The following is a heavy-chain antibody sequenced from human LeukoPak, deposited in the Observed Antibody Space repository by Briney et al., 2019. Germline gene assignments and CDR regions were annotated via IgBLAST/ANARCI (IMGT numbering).Heavy chain of an antibody. V-gene: IGHV3-30*02. Sequence: GGSLRVYCAASGFTFSTYGMHWVRQAPGKGLEWVAFIRYDGSNKYYADSVKGRFTISRDNSKNTLYLQMNSLRAEDTAVYYCASLAEDYYYMDVWGKGTTVTVSS. CDR3: ASLAEDYYYMDV. CDR1: GFTFSTYG. CDR2: IRYDGSNK. D-gene: IGHD2-21*01. J-gene: IGHJ6*03.